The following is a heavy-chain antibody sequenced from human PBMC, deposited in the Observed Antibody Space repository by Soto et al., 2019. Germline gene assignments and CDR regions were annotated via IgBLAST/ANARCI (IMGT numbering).Heavy chain of an antibody. CDR3: AMSLGYCSGGSCYHYFDY. V-gene: IGHV4-39*01. D-gene: IGHD2-15*01. CDR1: GGSISSSSYY. Sequence: SQTLSLTCTVSGGSISSSSYYWGWIRQPPGKGLEWIGSIYYSGSTNYNPSLKSRVTISVDTSKNQFSLKLSSVTAADTAVYYCAMSLGYCSGGSCYHYFDYWGEGTLVTVSS. J-gene: IGHJ4*02. CDR2: IYYSGST.